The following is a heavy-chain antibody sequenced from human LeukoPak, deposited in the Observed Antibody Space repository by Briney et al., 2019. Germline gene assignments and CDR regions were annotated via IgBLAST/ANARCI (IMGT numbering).Heavy chain of an antibody. Sequence: GGSLRLSCAASGFTFSSYGLNWVRQAPGKGLEWISYISSGSTTIYYADSVKGRFTISRDNAKNSLYLQMNSLRAEDTAVYYCARGRYCSSTGCYDAFDYWGQGTVVSVSS. CDR2: ISSGSTTI. V-gene: IGHV3-48*01. CDR1: GFTFSSYG. J-gene: IGHJ4*02. CDR3: ARGRYCSSTGCYDAFDY. D-gene: IGHD2-2*01.